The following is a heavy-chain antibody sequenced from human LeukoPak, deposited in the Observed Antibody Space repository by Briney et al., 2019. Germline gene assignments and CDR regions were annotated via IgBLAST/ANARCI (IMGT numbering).Heavy chain of an antibody. CDR3: TTDGGTDYGDYENWFDP. J-gene: IGHJ5*02. Sequence: GGSLRLSCAASGFTFSNAWMSWVRQAPGKGLEWVGRIKSKTDGGTTDYAAPVKGRFTISRDDSKNRLYLQMNSLKTEDTAVYYCTTDGGTDYGDYENWFDPWGQGTLVTVSS. CDR1: GFTFSNAW. V-gene: IGHV3-15*01. CDR2: IKSKTDGGTT. D-gene: IGHD4-17*01.